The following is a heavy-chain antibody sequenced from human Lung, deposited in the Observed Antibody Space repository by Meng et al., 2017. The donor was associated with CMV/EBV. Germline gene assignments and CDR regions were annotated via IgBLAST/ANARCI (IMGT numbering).Heavy chain of an antibody. CDR3: ARVGGCSGGGCYHRLFDY. CDR2: IYYTGST. J-gene: IGHJ4*02. CDR1: GGSTSRCDYY. V-gene: IGHV4-30-4*01. D-gene: IGHD2-15*01. Sequence: QVQMQESGQGLVKPSQTLSLTCTVSGGSTSRCDYYWSWIRQPPGKGLEWIGYIYYTGSTYYTPSLKSRVIISVDTSKNQFSLKLNSVTAADTAVYYCARVGGCSGGGCYHRLFDYWGQGTLVTVSS.